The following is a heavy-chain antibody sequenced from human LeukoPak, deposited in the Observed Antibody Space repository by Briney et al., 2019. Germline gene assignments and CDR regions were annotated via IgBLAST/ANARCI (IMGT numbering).Heavy chain of an antibody. CDR2: ISGSGGST. J-gene: IGHJ4*02. Sequence: GGSLRLSCAASGFTFSSYAMSWVRQAPGKGLEWVSAISGSGGSTYYADSVKGRFTISRDNAKKSLYLQMNSLRVEDTGVYYCASWGEGALDNWGQGTLVTVSS. CDR1: GFTFSSYA. D-gene: IGHD1-26*01. V-gene: IGHV3-23*01. CDR3: ASWGEGALDN.